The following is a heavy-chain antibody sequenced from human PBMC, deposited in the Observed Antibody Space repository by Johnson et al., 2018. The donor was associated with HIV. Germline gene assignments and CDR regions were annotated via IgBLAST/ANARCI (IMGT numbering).Heavy chain of an antibody. CDR3: ASPLEAAAGPMDAFDI. CDR1: GITFSSYA. V-gene: IGHV3-30-3*01. CDR2: ISYDGSNK. J-gene: IGHJ3*02. Sequence: QMQLVESGGGLVQPGGSLRLSCAASGITFSSYAMHWVRQAPGKGLEWVAVISYDGSNKYYADSVKGRFTISRDNSKNTLYLQMNSRRAEDTAVYYCASPLEAAAGPMDAFDIWGQGTMVTVSS. D-gene: IGHD6-13*01.